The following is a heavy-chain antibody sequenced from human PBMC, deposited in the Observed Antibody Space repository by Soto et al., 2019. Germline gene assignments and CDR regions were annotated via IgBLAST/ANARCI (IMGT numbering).Heavy chain of an antibody. Sequence: QLQLQESVPGLVKPSETLSLTCTVSGGSISSSSYYLGWIRQPQGKGLEWIGSIYYSGSTYYNPSLKSRDTISVDTSETQFSLKRSSVTAADPAVYYCASYDFCSGYYRNYWGHGTLVTVSS. V-gene: IGHV4-39*01. CDR2: IYYSGST. CDR3: ASYDFCSGYYRNY. CDR1: GGSISSSSYY. J-gene: IGHJ4*01. D-gene: IGHD3-3*01.